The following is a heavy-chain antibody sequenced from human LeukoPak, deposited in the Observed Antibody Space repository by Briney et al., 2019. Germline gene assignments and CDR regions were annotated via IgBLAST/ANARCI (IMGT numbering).Heavy chain of an antibody. V-gene: IGHV3-30*02. Sequence: GGSLRLSCAASGFTFSSYGMHWVRQAPGKGLEWVAFIRYDGSNKYYADSVKGRFTISRDNSKNTLYLQMNSLRAEDTAVYYGEKWRVVPADNHYYHYYMDVWRKGTTVTVPS. CDR1: GFTFSSYG. D-gene: IGHD2-2*01. J-gene: IGHJ6*03. CDR3: EKWRVVPADNHYYHYYMDV. CDR2: IRYDGSNK.